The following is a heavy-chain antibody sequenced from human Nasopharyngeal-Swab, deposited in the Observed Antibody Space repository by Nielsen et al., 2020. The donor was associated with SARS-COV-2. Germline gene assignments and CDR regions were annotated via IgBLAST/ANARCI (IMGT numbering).Heavy chain of an antibody. CDR2: IDIDGSIT. V-gene: IGHV3-74*01. J-gene: IGHJ4*02. CDR1: GFTFSSYS. CDR3: TRDIGGKYGY. D-gene: IGHD4-23*01. Sequence: GGSLRLSCAASGFTFSSYSMSWLRQAPGKGLVLVSRIDIDGSITDYADSVKGRFTISRDNAKNTLYLQMNSLRGEDTGVYYCTRDIGGKYGYWGQGNLVTVSS.